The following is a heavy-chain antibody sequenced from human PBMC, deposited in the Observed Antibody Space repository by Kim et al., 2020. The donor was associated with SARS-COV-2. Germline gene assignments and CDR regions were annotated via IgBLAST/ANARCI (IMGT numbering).Heavy chain of an antibody. V-gene: IGHV4-59*08. CDR1: GGSISSYY. CDR2: IYYSGST. CDR3: ARRSLGYCSGGRCQQAFDI. J-gene: IGHJ3*02. D-gene: IGHD2-15*01. Sequence: SETLSLTCTVSGGSISSYYWSWIRQPPGKGLEWIGYIYYSGSTNYNPSLKSRVTISVDTSKNQFSLKLSSMTAADTAVYYCARRSLGYCSGGRCQQAFDIWGQGTMVTVSS.